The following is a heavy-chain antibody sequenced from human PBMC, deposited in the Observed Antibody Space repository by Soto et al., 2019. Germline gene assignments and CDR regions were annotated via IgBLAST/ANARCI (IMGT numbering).Heavy chain of an antibody. CDR2: IKQDGSEK. CDR1: GFTFSSYW. CDR3: ARAGSSWPPELDY. D-gene: IGHD6-13*01. Sequence: QAGGSLRLSCAASGFTFSSYWMSWVRQAPGKGLEWVANIKQDGSEKYYVDSVKGRFTISRDNAKNSLYLQMNSLRAEDTAVYYCARAGSSWPPELDYWGQGTLVTVSS. J-gene: IGHJ4*02. V-gene: IGHV3-7*03.